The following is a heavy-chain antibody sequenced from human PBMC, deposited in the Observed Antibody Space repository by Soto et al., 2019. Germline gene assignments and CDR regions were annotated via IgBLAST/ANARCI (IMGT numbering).Heavy chain of an antibody. Sequence: QVQLVESGGGVVQPGRSLRLSCAASGFTFSGYGMHWVRQAPGKGLEWVAVIWYDGSDKYHADSVKGRFSISRDNSKNTLYLQMKSLRAEDTAVYYCARDSCSGGSCYRMDVWGQGTTVTVSS. V-gene: IGHV3-33*01. CDR1: GFTFSGYG. CDR3: ARDSCSGGSCYRMDV. D-gene: IGHD2-15*01. J-gene: IGHJ6*02. CDR2: IWYDGSDK.